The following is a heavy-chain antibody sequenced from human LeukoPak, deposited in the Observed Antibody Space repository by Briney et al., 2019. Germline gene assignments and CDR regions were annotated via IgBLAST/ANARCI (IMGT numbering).Heavy chain of an antibody. CDR3: ARGSGKDYYGSGPIDKWFDP. D-gene: IGHD3-10*01. CDR2: TYYRSKWYN. V-gene: IGHV6-1*01. CDR1: GDSVSSNSAA. J-gene: IGHJ5*02. Sequence: SQTLSLTCAISGDSVSSNSAAWNWIRQSPSRGLEWLGRTYYRSKWYNDYAVSVKSRITINPDTSKNQFSLKLSSVTAADTAVYYCARGSGKDYYGSGPIDKWFDPWGQGTLVTVSS.